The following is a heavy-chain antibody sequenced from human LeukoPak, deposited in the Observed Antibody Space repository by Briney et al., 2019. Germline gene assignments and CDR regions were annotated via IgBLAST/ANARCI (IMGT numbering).Heavy chain of an antibody. CDR3: ARDTYYYDSSGYYYVWFDP. CDR1: GFTFSSYA. J-gene: IGHJ5*02. CDR2: ISSSSSTI. Sequence: GGSLRLSCAASGFTFSSYAMHWVRQAPGKGLEWVSYISSSSSTIYYADSVKGRFTISRDNAKNSLYLQLNSLRAEDTAVYYCARDTYYYDSSGYYYVWFDPWGQGTLVTVSS. D-gene: IGHD3-22*01. V-gene: IGHV3-48*01.